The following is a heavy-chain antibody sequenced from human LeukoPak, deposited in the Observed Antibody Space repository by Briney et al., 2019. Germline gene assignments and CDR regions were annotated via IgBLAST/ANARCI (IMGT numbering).Heavy chain of an antibody. D-gene: IGHD3-9*01. V-gene: IGHV3-7*03. J-gene: IGHJ5*02. Sequence: GGSLRLSCATSGFTFSSNWMSWVRHVPGRGLDWVANIKPDGSAGYYAASVKGRFTVSRDNAKNSLYLQMNSLRAEDTAVYYCARDYTGYFPWGQGTLVIVSS. CDR2: IKPDGSAG. CDR1: GFTFSSNW. CDR3: ARDYTGYFP.